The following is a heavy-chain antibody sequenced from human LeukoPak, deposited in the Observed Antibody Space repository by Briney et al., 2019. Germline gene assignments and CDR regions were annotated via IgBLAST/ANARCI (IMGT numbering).Heavy chain of an antibody. Sequence: PRGSLRLSCAASGFTFSSYGMHWVRQAPGKGLEWVAVIWYDGSNKYYADSVKGRFTISRDNSKNTLYLQMNSLRAEDTAVYYCARIPLPGIYDFWSGYYFDYWGQGTLVTVSS. V-gene: IGHV3-33*01. CDR2: IWYDGSNK. D-gene: IGHD3-3*01. CDR1: GFTFSSYG. CDR3: ARIPLPGIYDFWSGYYFDY. J-gene: IGHJ4*02.